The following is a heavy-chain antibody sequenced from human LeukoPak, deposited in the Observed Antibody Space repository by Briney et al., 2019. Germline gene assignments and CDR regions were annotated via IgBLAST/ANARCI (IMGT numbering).Heavy chain of an antibody. CDR3: ATGGIWDLLNY. CDR2: ISSGGTST. D-gene: IGHD1-26*01. J-gene: IGHJ4*02. Sequence: PGGSLRLSCAASGFIFSTYGLHWVRQAPGKGLEWVSAISSGGTSTWYGESVKGRFTISRDNSKNTLYLQMNSLRPEDTAVYFCATGGIWDLLNYWGQGTLVTVSA. V-gene: IGHV3-NL1*01. CDR1: GFIFSTYG.